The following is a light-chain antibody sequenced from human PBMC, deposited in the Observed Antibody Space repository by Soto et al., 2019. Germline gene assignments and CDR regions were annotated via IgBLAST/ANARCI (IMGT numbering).Light chain of an antibody. CDR3: QQFNSYPIT. CDR1: QGIASY. J-gene: IGKJ3*01. Sequence: DIQLTQSPSFLSASVGDRVTITCRASQGIASYLVWYQQKPGKAPKILIYAASTLQSGVPSRFSGSGSGTEFTLTISSLQPEDFAAYYCQQFNSYPITFGPGTKVDIK. V-gene: IGKV1-9*01. CDR2: AAS.